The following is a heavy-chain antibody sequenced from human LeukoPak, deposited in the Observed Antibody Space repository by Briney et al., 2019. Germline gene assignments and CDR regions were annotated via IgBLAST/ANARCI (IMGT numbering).Heavy chain of an antibody. D-gene: IGHD6-13*01. V-gene: IGHV1-2*02. J-gene: IGHJ5*02. Sequence: ASVKVSCKASGYTFTGYYMHWVRQAPGQGLEWMGWINPNSGGTNYAQKFQGRVTMTRDTSISTAYMELSRLRSDDTAVYYCARDGIAAALKPLNWFDPWGQGTLVTVSS. CDR3: ARDGIAAALKPLNWFDP. CDR2: INPNSGGT. CDR1: GYTFTGYY.